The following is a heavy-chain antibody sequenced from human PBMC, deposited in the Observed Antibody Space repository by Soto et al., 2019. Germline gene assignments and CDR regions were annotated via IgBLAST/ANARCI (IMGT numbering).Heavy chain of an antibody. CDR2: IKRKIEGETT. CDR3: TTDLPSSYGHTHDY. CDR1: GFTFSNAW. V-gene: IGHV3-15*01. J-gene: IGHJ4*02. Sequence: LRLSCAASGFTFSNAWMNWVRRAPGKGLEWVGRIKRKIEGETTEYAAPVNGRFTISRDDSKNTLYVQMNSLKTEDTAIYYCTTDLPSSYGHTHDYWGQGTQVTVSS. D-gene: IGHD3-16*01.